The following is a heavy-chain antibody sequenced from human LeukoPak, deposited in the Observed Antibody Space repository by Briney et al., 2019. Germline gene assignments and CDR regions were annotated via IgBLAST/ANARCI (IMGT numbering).Heavy chain of an antibody. CDR1: GFTFSTYW. D-gene: IGHD2/OR15-2a*01. J-gene: IGHJ6*03. CDR2: ISYDGSNK. Sequence: GGSLRLSCAASGFTFSTYWMHWVRQAPGKGLEWVAVISYDGSNKYYADSVKGRFTISRDNSKNTLYLQMNSLRAEDTAVYYCARVSIALSYYYHYMDVWGKGTTVTVSS. CDR3: ARVSIALSYYYHYMDV. V-gene: IGHV3-30-3*01.